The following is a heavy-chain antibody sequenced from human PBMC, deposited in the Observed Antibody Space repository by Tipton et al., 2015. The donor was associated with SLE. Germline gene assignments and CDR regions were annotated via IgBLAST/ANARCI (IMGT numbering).Heavy chain of an antibody. D-gene: IGHD2-15*01. CDR3: ASDCSGGSCYSDY. V-gene: IGHV3-23*01. Sequence: SLRLSCAASGFTFSRYAMSWVRQAPGKGLEWVSAISGSGGSTYYADSVKGRFTISRDNSKNTLYLQMNSLRAEDTAVYYCASDCSGGSCYSDYWGQGTLVTVSS. J-gene: IGHJ4*02. CDR2: ISGSGGST. CDR1: GFTFSRYA.